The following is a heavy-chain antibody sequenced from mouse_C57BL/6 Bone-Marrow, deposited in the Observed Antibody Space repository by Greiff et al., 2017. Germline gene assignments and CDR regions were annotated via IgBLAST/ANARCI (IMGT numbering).Heavy chain of an antibody. Sequence: EVQLQQSGAELVKPGASVKLSCTASGFNIKDYYMHWVKQRTEQGLEWIGRIDPEAGETKSAPKFPGKATITAYTSANTAYLQLSSLTSGDTAVYYCAAYDAGYWGKGTTLTVSS. J-gene: IGHJ2*01. CDR2: IDPEAGET. CDR3: AAYDAGY. V-gene: IGHV14-2*01. D-gene: IGHD2-3*01. CDR1: GFNIKDYY.